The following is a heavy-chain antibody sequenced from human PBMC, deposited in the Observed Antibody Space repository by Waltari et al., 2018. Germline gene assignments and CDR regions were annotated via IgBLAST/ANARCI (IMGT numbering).Heavy chain of an antibody. V-gene: IGHV1-2*06. CDR2: RNPNTGGA. Sequence: QVQLVQSGAEVKEPGASVTVSCKTSMTTFSGYYMHWVRQTPGQGLEWMGRRNPNTGGANYAQKFQGRVTMTRDTSISTFYLEVTSLTSDDTAVYYCARVDGSGWSPFDPWGQGTLVTVSS. J-gene: IGHJ5*02. CDR3: ARVDGSGWSPFDP. D-gene: IGHD3-22*01. CDR1: MTTFSGYY.